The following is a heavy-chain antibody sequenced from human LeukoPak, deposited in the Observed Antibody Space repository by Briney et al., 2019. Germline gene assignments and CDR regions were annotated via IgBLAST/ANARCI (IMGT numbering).Heavy chain of an antibody. CDR3: ARKRRGYSGYDSGSVFDY. D-gene: IGHD5-12*01. CDR2: IRSSGSTI. CDR1: GFTFSDYY. Sequence: GGSLRLSCAASGFTFSDYYMSWIRQAPGKGLEWVPNIRSSGSTIYYADSVKGRFTISRDNAKNSLYLQMNSLRAEDTAVYYCARKRRGYSGYDSGSVFDYWGQGTLVTVSS. V-gene: IGHV3-11*01. J-gene: IGHJ4*02.